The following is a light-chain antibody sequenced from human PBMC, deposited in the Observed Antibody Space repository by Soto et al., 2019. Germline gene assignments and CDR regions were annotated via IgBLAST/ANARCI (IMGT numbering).Light chain of an antibody. J-gene: IGKJ5*01. CDR3: QQRSNWQIT. CDR1: QSVSSSY. Sequence: EIVLTQSPGNLSLSPGERATLSCRASQSVSSSYLAWYQQKPGQAPRLLIYGASSRATGIPDRFSGSGSGTDFTLTISSLEPDDFAVYYCQQRSNWQITFGQGTRLEI. V-gene: IGKV3D-20*02. CDR2: GAS.